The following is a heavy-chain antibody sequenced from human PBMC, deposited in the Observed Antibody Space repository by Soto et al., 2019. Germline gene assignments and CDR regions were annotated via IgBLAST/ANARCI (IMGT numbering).Heavy chain of an antibody. V-gene: IGHV4-39*01. Sequence: QLQLQESGPGLVKPSETLSLTCTVSGGSISRSNYFWGWIRQPPGKGLEWIGSVYYSGSTYYSPSLKSRVAIHVNKYKSQCSLNLSAVTAADTAVYYYARQDINPMTTPLGGPTWGQGTLVTVSS. D-gene: IGHD3-16*01. CDR3: ARQDINPMTTPLGGPT. CDR2: VYYSGST. CDR1: GGSISRSNYF. J-gene: IGHJ4*02.